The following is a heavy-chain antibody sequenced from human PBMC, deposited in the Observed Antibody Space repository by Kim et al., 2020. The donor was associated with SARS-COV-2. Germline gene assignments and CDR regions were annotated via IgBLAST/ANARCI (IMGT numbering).Heavy chain of an antibody. V-gene: IGHV3-30*04. CDR2: ISYDGSNK. Sequence: GGSLRLSCAASGFTFSSYAMHWVRQAQGKGLEWVAVISYDGSNKYYADSVKGRFTISRDNSKNTLYLQMNSLRAEDTAVYYCARDLASPFFLAATGLFEYWGQGTLVTVSS. CDR3: ARDLASPFFLAATGLFEY. CDR1: GFTFSSYA. J-gene: IGHJ4*02. D-gene: IGHD6-13*01.